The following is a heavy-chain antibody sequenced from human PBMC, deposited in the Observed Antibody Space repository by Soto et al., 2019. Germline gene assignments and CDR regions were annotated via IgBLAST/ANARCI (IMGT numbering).Heavy chain of an antibody. V-gene: IGHV3-23*01. J-gene: IGHJ3*01. CDR2: ISGSGGST. Sequence: PGGSLRLSCAASGFTFSSYAMSWVRQAPGKGLEWVSAISGSGGSTYYADSVKGRFTISRDNSKNTLYLQMNSLRAEDTAVYYCAKDEISKTIRGDAFNFWGQGKMVTVSS. CDR1: GFTFSSYA. D-gene: IGHD1-7*01. CDR3: AKDEISKTIRGDAFNF.